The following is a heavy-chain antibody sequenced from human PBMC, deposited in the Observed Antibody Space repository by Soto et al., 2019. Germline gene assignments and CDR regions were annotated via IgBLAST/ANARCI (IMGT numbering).Heavy chain of an antibody. CDR3: ATLAARPSGRWFDP. D-gene: IGHD6-6*01. CDR1: GFTFSSYS. J-gene: IGHJ5*02. Sequence: GGSLRLSCAASGFTFSSYSMNWVRQAPGKGLEWVSYISSSSSTIYYADSVKGRFTISRDNAKNSLYLQMNSLRDEDTAVYYCATLAARPSGRWFDPWGQGTLVTVSS. V-gene: IGHV3-48*02. CDR2: ISSSSSTI.